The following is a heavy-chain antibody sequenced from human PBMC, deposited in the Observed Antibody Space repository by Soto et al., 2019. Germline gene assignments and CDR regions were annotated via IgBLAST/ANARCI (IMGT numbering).Heavy chain of an antibody. CDR2: IWATGST. CDR1: CDSITSIYH. Sequence: SETLSITCAVSCDSITSIYHWAWIRHPPGRRLQRVGSIWATGSTYYKPSLKSRVTISVDTSNNQFSLKLRSVTDTDSAVYYCARSDNVGYYPNCGQGSLVTVSS. J-gene: IGHJ4*02. D-gene: IGHD3-3*01. V-gene: IGHV4-38-2*01. CDR3: ARSDNVGYYPN.